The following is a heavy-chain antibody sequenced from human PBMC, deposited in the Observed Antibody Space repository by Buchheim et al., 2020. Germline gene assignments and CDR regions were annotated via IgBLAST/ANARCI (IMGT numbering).Heavy chain of an antibody. CDR3: ARVVAVAATVGDY. CDR1: GGSVSDGSYY. CDR2: IYHSGST. D-gene: IGHD2-15*01. J-gene: IGHJ4*02. Sequence: QVQLQESGPGLVKPSETLSLTCTVSGGSVSDGSYYWSWIRQPPGKGLEWIGYIYHSGSTNYNPSLKSRVTISVDTPKNQFSLKLNSVTAADTAVYYCARVVAVAATVGDYWSQGTL. V-gene: IGHV4-61*01.